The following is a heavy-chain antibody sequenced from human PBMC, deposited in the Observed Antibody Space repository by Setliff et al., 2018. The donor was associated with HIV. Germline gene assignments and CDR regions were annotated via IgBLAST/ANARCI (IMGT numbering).Heavy chain of an antibody. Sequence: TLSLTCAVSGGSISSNKWWSWVRQPPGKGLEWIGEIYHSGSTKYNPSLKSRVTISVDKSKNQFSLNLTSVTAADTAVYYCARGGAFWSGYYGFDYWGQGTPVTVSS. V-gene: IGHV4-4*02. CDR3: ARGGAFWSGYYGFDY. D-gene: IGHD3-3*01. CDR2: IYHSGST. J-gene: IGHJ4*02. CDR1: GGSISSNKW.